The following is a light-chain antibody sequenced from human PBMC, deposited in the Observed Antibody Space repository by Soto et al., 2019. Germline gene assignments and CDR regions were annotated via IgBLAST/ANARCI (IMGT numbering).Light chain of an antibody. V-gene: IGLV2-14*01. CDR1: SSDVGNYNY. CDR3: SSYTSSSTYV. J-gene: IGLJ1*01. CDR2: EVS. Sequence: QSVLTQPASVSGSPGQSITISCTGTSSDVGNYNYVSWHQLHPGKAPKLMVYEVSNRPSGVSNRFSGSKSGNTASLTISGLQAEDEAHYYCSSYTSSSTYVFGTGTKVTVL.